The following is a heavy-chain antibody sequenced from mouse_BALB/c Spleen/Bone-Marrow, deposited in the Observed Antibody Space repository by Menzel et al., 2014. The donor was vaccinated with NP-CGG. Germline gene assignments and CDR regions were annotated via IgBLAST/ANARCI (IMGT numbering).Heavy chain of an antibody. J-gene: IGHJ3*01. CDR1: CYSFTSYW. CDR3: ARFPVYGNCGSWFAY. Sequence: VQLQQSGAELVRPGASVKLSCKASCYSFTSYWMNWVKQRPGQGLEWIGMIRPSASETRLNQKFKDKATLTVYKSCSTAYMQLSSQTSEDSAVYYCARFPVYGNCGSWFAYWGQGTLVTVSA. D-gene: IGHD2-1*01. V-gene: IGHV1-61*01. CDR2: IRPSASET.